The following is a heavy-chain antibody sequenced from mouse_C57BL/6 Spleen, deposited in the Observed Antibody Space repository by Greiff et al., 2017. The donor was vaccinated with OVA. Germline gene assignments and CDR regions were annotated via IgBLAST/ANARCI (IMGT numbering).Heavy chain of an antibody. V-gene: IGHV1-62-2*01. CDR1: GYTFTEYT. J-gene: IGHJ4*01. Sequence: VQRVESGAELVKPGASVKLSCKASGYTFTEYTIHWVKQRSGQGLEWIGWFYPGSGSIKYNEKFKDKATLTADKSSSTVYMELSRLTSEDSAVYFCARHEEGGWAMDYWGQGTSVTVSS. CDR3: ARHEEGGWAMDY. CDR2: FYPGSGSI. D-gene: IGHD3-3*01.